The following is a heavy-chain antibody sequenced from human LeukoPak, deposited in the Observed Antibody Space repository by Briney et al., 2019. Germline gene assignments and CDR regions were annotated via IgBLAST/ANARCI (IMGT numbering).Heavy chain of an antibody. D-gene: IGHD5-18*01. Sequence: SASLSPVRPLAAPSITNKCCGSVRQHGGKGLEWLWLINTSGSTDYNPSLKSRVTMSVDPSRNQFSLKLSSLTAADTAVYYCARSRGTTLVTRFDYWGQGTLVTVSS. CDR3: ARSRGTTLVTRFDY. V-gene: IGHV4-4*07. CDR1: APSITNKC. J-gene: IGHJ4*02. CDR2: INTSGST.